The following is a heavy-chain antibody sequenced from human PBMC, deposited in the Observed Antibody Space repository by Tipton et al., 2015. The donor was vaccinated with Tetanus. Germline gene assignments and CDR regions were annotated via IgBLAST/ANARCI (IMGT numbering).Heavy chain of an antibody. D-gene: IGHD3-22*01. CDR1: GYNFGIYW. CDR3: AKDISYSSVTGAFDY. Sequence: QLVQSGAEVKKPGESLKISCKGSGYNFGIYWIGWVRQMPGKGLEWMGIIYPGDSDTRYGPSFQGQVTISVDKSISTAYLQWSSLKASDTAIYYCAKDISYSSVTGAFDYWGQGTLVTVSS. J-gene: IGHJ4*02. V-gene: IGHV5-51*01. CDR2: IYPGDSDT.